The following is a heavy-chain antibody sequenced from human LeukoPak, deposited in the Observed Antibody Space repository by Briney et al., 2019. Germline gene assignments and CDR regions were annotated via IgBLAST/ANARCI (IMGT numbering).Heavy chain of an antibody. CDR2: ICANDGNT. CDR3: AKGSGSSCYSPCDY. D-gene: IGHD2-15*01. Sequence: GGSLRLSCAASGFTFASYAMSWVRQAPGKGLEWVSVICANDGNTYYADAVKGRFTISRDNSKDTLYLQMDSLRAEDTAVYYCAKGSGSSCYSPCDYWGQGILVTVSS. J-gene: IGHJ4*02. CDR1: GFTFASYA. V-gene: IGHV3-23*01.